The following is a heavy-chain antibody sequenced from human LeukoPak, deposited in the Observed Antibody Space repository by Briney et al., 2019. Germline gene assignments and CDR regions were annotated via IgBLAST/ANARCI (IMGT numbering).Heavy chain of an antibody. V-gene: IGHV3-23*01. D-gene: IGHD3-22*01. CDR1: GFTFSSYA. CDR2: ISGSGGST. CDR3: ATNTYYYDSSGYTLDY. Sequence: GGSLRLSCAASGFTFSSYAMSWVRQAPGKGLEWVSGISGSGGSTYYADSVKGRFTISRDNSKNTLYLQMNSLRAGDTAVYDCATNTYYYDSSGYTLDYWGQGTLVTVSS. J-gene: IGHJ4*02.